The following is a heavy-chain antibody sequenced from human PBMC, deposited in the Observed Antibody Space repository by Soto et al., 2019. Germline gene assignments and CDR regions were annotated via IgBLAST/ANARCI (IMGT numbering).Heavy chain of an antibody. Sequence: XETLSLTCTVSGGSISNYYWSWIRQPPGKGLEWIGYIYFSVGTNYNPSLKSRVTISIDTSKNQFSLKLTSVTAADTAVYYCERGTTGTSYFFDYWGQGTLVTVSS. CDR1: GGSISNYY. V-gene: IGHV4-59*01. D-gene: IGHD2-8*02. J-gene: IGHJ4*02. CDR2: IYFSVGT. CDR3: ERGTTGTSYFFDY.